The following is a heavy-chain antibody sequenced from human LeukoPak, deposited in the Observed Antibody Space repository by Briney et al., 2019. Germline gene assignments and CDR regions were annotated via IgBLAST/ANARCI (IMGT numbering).Heavy chain of an antibody. V-gene: IGHV3-7*01. CDR3: ARSVGYAVVTPGGAFDI. CDR2: IKQDGSEK. D-gene: IGHD4-23*01. CDR1: GFTFSTYY. Sequence: GGSLRLSCAASGFTFSTYYMSWVRQAPGTGLEWVANIKQDGSEKYYVDSVKGRFTISRDNAKNSLYLQMNSLRAEDTAVYYCARSVGYAVVTPGGAFDIWGQGTMVTVSS. J-gene: IGHJ3*02.